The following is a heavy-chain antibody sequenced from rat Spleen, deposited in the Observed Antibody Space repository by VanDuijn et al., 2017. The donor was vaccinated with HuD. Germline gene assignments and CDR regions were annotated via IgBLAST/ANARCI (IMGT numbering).Heavy chain of an antibody. J-gene: IGHJ2*01. V-gene: IGHV5-27*01. Sequence: EVKLVESGGGLVQPGRSLKLSCVASGFTFSNYGMAWVRQAPKKGLEWVTYINSDGGGTYYRDSVKGRFTISRDDAKNTLYLQMDSLRSEDTATYYCTTGTFWGQGVMVTVSS. CDR3: TTGTF. CDR1: GFTFSNYG. CDR2: INSDGGGT.